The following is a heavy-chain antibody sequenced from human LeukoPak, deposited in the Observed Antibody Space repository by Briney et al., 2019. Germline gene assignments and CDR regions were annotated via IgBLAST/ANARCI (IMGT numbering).Heavy chain of an antibody. Sequence: SETLSLTCTVSGGSISSYYWSWIRQPAGKGLEWIGRIYTSGSANYNPSLKSRVTMSVDTSKNQFSLKLSSVTAADPAVYYCAREDSSSWPPLYYFDYWGQGTLVTVSS. CDR1: GGSISSYY. D-gene: IGHD6-13*01. CDR3: AREDSSSWPPLYYFDY. CDR2: IYTSGSA. J-gene: IGHJ4*02. V-gene: IGHV4-4*07.